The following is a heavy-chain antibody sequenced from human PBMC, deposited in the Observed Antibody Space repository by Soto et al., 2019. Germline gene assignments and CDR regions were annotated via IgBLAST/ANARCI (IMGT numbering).Heavy chain of an antibody. D-gene: IGHD3-3*01. Sequence: PGGSLRLSCAASGFTFSSYSMNWVRQAPGKGLEWVSSISSSSSYIYYADSVKGRFTISRDNAKNSLYLQMNSLRAEDTAVYYCARDGGYDFWSGYYTYDYWGQGTLVTVSS. V-gene: IGHV3-21*01. CDR3: ARDGGYDFWSGYYTYDY. CDR1: GFTFSSYS. CDR2: ISSSSSYI. J-gene: IGHJ4*02.